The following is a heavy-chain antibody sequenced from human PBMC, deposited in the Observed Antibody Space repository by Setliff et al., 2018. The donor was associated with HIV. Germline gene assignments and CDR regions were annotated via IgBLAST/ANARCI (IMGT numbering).Heavy chain of an antibody. D-gene: IGHD3-10*01. Sequence: GGSLRLSCAASGFTFSTYAMSWVRQAPGKGLEWVSAHSGAGGSTYYADSVKGRFTISRDNYKNTLYLQMNSLRAEDTAVYYCAKAVGLQWFGGYFDHWGQGTQVTVSS. J-gene: IGHJ4*02. V-gene: IGHV3-23*01. CDR1: GFTFSTYA. CDR3: AKAVGLQWFGGYFDH. CDR2: HSGAGGST.